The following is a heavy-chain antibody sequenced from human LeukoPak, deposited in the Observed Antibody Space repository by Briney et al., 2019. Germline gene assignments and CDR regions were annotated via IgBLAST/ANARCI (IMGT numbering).Heavy chain of an antibody. CDR3: AREMAADSGTF. V-gene: IGHV3-9*01. J-gene: IGHJ4*02. D-gene: IGHD1-14*01. Sequence: PGGSLRLSCTASGFTFDDYAMHWVRQAPGKGLEWVSGISWSSGSLGYADSVKGRFTISRDNSRNTLYLQMNSLRPEDTAVYYCAREMAADSGTFWGQGTQVIVSS. CDR2: ISWSSGSL. CDR1: GFTFDDYA.